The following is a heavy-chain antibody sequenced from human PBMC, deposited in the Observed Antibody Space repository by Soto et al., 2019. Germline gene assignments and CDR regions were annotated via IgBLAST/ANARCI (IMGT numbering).Heavy chain of an antibody. D-gene: IGHD3-10*01. J-gene: IGHJ6*03. CDR2: IYYSGST. V-gene: IGHV4-59*01. CDR3: ARYHYYGSGSYPRYYYYYMDV. CDR1: GGSISSYY. Sequence: SETLSLTCTVSGGSISSYYWSWIRQPPGKGLEWIGYIYYSGSTNYNPSLKSRVTISVDTSKNQFSLKLSSVTAADTAVYYCARYHYYGSGSYPRYYYYYMDVWGKGTTVTVSS.